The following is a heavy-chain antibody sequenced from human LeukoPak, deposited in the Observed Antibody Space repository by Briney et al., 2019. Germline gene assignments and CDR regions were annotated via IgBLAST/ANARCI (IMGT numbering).Heavy chain of an antibody. Sequence: SETLSLTCAVYGGSFSGYYWSWIRQPPGRGLEWIGEISQSGSTNYNPSLKSRITMSVDTSKNQFSLQLRSMTAADTAVYFCARATDDEFYLYYGMDVWGQGTTVTVSS. D-gene: IGHD3-16*01. V-gene: IGHV4-34*01. CDR1: GGSFSGYY. CDR2: ISQSGST. J-gene: IGHJ6*02. CDR3: ARATDDEFYLYYGMDV.